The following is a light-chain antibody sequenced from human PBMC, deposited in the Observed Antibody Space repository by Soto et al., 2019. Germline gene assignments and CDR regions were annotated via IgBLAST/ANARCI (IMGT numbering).Light chain of an antibody. J-gene: IGLJ2*01. Sequence: SYQLTQPPSVSVAPRQTARIACEGTNIRSNSVHWYHQKPGQAPVLLVFEQSDRPSGIPERFSPSKSGNTATLTISRVEAGDEADYYCQVWDSSRHVLFGGGTKLTVL. CDR1: NIRSNS. V-gene: IGLV3-21*02. CDR3: QVWDSSRHVL. CDR2: EQS.